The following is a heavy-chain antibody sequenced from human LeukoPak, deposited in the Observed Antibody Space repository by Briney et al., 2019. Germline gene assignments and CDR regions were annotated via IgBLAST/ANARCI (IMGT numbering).Heavy chain of an antibody. J-gene: IGHJ4*02. D-gene: IGHD3-3*01. CDR2: ISAYNGNT. CDR1: GGTFSSYA. Sequence: ASVKVSCKASGGTFSSYAISWVRQAPGQGLEWMGGISAYNGNTNYAQKLQGRVTMTTDTSTSTAYMELRSLRSDDTAVYYCARDDFWSGYLFYWGQGTLVTVSS. CDR3: ARDDFWSGYLFY. V-gene: IGHV1-18*01.